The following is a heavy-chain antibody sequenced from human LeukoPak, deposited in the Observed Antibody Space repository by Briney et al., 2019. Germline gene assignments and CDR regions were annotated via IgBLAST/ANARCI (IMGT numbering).Heavy chain of an antibody. V-gene: IGHV4-39*01. CDR3: ARQDGYSYGLNWFDP. CDR2: IYYSGST. J-gene: IGHJ5*02. CDR1: GGXISSSSYY. Sequence: SETLSLTCTVSGGXISSSSYYWGWIRQPPGKGLEWIGSIYYSGSTYYNPSLKSRVTISVDTSKNQFSLKLSSVTAADTAVYYCARQDGYSYGLNWFDPWGQGTLVTVSS. D-gene: IGHD5-18*01.